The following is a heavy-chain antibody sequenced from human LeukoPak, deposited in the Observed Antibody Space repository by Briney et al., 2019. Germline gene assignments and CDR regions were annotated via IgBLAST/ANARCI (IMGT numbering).Heavy chain of an antibody. CDR1: GFTFSDYY. V-gene: IGHV3-11*01. CDR2: ISSSGSTI. D-gene: IGHD5-18*01. J-gene: IGHJ4*02. Sequence: GGSLRLSCAASGFTFSDYYMSWIRQAPGKGLEWVSYISSSGSTIYYADSVKGRFTISRDNSKNTLYLQMNSLRAEDTAVYYCARDFGTAMARYFDYWGQGTLVTVSS. CDR3: ARDFGTAMARYFDY.